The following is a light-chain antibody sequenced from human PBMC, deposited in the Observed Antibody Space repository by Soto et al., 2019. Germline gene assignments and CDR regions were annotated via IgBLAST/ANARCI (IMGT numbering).Light chain of an antibody. CDR3: QAWDSSTAHVV. V-gene: IGLV3-1*01. CDR1: KLGDKY. J-gene: IGLJ2*01. CDR2: QDS. Sequence: SYELTQPPSVSVSPGQTASITCSGDKLGDKYACWYQQKPGQSPVLVIYQDSKRPSGIPERFSGSNSGNTATLTISGPQAMDEADYYCQAWDSSTAHVVFGGGTKLTV.